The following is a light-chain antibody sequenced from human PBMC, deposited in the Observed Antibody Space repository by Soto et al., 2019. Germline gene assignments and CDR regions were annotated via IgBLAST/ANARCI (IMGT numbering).Light chain of an antibody. CDR3: QRYNSVPVT. CDR1: QDIGIY. V-gene: IGKV1-27*01. J-gene: IGKJ5*01. Sequence: QMTQSPSSLSASVGDRVTITCRASQDIGIYLAWYQQRPGTVPKLLIYSASTLKSGFPSRFSGSGSGTDFTLPISSLQPEDVATYYCQRYNSVPVTFGQGTRLEIK. CDR2: SAS.